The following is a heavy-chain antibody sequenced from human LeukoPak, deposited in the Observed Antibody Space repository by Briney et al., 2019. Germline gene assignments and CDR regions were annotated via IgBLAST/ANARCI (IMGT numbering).Heavy chain of an antibody. Sequence: GRSLRLSCAASGFTFNSCGMHWVRQAPGKGLEWVAIIWYDGSNKYYADSVKGRFTISRDNSKNTLYLQMNRLRAEDTAVYYCARDLSTGWLDYWGQGTLVTVSS. CDR3: ARDLSTGWLDY. D-gene: IGHD3-9*01. J-gene: IGHJ4*02. V-gene: IGHV3-33*01. CDR2: IWYDGSNK. CDR1: GFTFNSCG.